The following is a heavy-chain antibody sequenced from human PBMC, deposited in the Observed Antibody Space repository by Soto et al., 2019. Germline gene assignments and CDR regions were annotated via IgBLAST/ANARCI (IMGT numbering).Heavy chain of an antibody. V-gene: IGHV1-69*01. CDR2: IIPIFGTA. CDR3: ASDRSSGYSYCYGFGFWSNP. J-gene: IGHJ5*02. CDR1: GGTFSSYA. Sequence: QVQLVQSGAEVKKPGSSVKVSCKASGGTFSSYAISWVRQAPGQGLEWMGGIIPIFGTANYAQKFQGRVKITEDESTNTAYSELTSLRSEDTAVNSCASDRSSGYSYCYGFGFWSNPLAQGTLVTVSP. D-gene: IGHD5-18*01.